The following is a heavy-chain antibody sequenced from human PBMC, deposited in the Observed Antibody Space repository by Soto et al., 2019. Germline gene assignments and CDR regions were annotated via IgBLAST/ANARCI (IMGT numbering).Heavy chain of an antibody. D-gene: IGHD3-10*01. J-gene: IGHJ5*02. CDR2: IYHSGST. Sequence: QLQLQESGSGLVKPSQTLSLTCAVSGGSISSGGYSWSWIRQPPGKGLEWIGYIYHSGSTYYNPSLRRRVTISVDRSKNQFSLKLGSVTAADTAVYYCARSYYYGSGSRVSWFDPWGQGTLVTVSS. CDR1: GGSISSGGYS. CDR3: ARSYYYGSGSRVSWFDP. V-gene: IGHV4-30-2*01.